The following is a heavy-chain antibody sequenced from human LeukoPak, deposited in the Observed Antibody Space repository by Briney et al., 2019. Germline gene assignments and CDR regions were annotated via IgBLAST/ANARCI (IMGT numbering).Heavy chain of an antibody. D-gene: IGHD3-22*01. J-gene: IGHJ4*02. Sequence: GGSLRLSCAASGFSFSDYGMHWVRQAPGKGLEWVALISYDGSNKNYADSVKGRFTISRDNSKNTLYLQMNSLRAEDTAVYYCAKDPSSYYYDSSGYYPGYWGQGTLVTISP. V-gene: IGHV3-30*18. CDR2: ISYDGSNK. CDR3: AKDPSSYYYDSSGYYPGY. CDR1: GFSFSDYG.